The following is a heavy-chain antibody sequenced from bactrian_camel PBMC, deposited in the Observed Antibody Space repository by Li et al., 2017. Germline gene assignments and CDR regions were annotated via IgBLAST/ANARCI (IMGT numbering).Heavy chain of an antibody. Sequence: VQLVESGGGSVEPGGSLILSCSTSTFYYNNWCLGWFRQAPGKSREGLAARDSHGRTSYAESVKGRFTISQDNDKNTVYLQINSLESEDTANYYCAAGYTVLDLPSNEGYCPPTLRGQGTQVTVS. V-gene: IGHV3S53*01. CDR2: RDSHGRT. CDR3: AAGYTVLDLPSNEGYCPPTL. D-gene: IGHD3*01. J-gene: IGHJ4*01. CDR1: TFYYNNWC.